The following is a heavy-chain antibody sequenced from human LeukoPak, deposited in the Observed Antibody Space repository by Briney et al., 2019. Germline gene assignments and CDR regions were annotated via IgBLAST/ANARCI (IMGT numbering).Heavy chain of an antibody. CDR3: ARVTTYGYSYGPDY. D-gene: IGHD5-18*01. V-gene: IGHV4-59*01. CDR1: GGSISSYY. Sequence: PSETLSLTCTVSGGSISSYYWTWIRQPPGKGLEWIGYVYYSGTANYNPSLRSRVTISVDTSQNQFSLTVSSVTSADTAMYFCARVTTYGYSYGPDYWGQGAQVIVSS. CDR2: VYYSGTA. J-gene: IGHJ4*02.